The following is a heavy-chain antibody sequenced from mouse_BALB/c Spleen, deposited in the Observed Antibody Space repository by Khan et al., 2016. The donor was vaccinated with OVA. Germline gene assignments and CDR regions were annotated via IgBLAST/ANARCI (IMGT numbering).Heavy chain of an antibody. CDR2: IHPHFGET. J-gene: IGHJ2*01. D-gene: IGHD1-1*01. Sequence: VQLKESGPELVKPGASVKISCKASGYSFTGYFMTWVMQSHGNSLEWIGRIHPHFGETFYKQKFVDKATLTVDKSSSTANMELRSLASEDSAVYYCARIYGSDFDYWGQGTTLTVSS. CDR1: GYSFTGYF. V-gene: IGHV1-20*02. CDR3: ARIYGSDFDY.